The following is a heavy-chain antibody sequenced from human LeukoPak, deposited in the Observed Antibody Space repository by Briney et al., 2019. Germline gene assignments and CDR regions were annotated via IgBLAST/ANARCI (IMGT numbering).Heavy chain of an antibody. V-gene: IGHV4-34*01. CDR2: INHSGST. CDR1: GGSFSGYH. Sequence: PSETLSLTCAVYGGSFSGYHWSWIRRPPGKGLEWIGEINHSGSTNYNPSLKSRVTISVDTSKNQFSLKLSSVTAADTAVYYCARPMTYYYYGMDVWGQGTTVTVSS. CDR3: ARPMTYYYYGMDV. J-gene: IGHJ6*02. D-gene: IGHD2-21*02.